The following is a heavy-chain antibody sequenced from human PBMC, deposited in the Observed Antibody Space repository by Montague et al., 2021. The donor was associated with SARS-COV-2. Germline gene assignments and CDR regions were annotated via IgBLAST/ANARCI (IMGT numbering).Heavy chain of an antibody. V-gene: IGHV4-34*01. J-gene: IGHJ6*03. CDR2: INHRGNT. CDR1: GGSLSDYY. Sequence: SETLSLTCAVYGGSLSDYYWSWVRRPPGKGLEWIGDINHRGNTNVSPNXKSRVTISVDTSKNQFSLKLTSVTAADSAVYYCARGQSGSYSGGWVPVALFDFYHYKDIWGRGTTVAVSS. CDR3: ARGQSGSYSGGWVPVALFDFYHYKDI. D-gene: IGHD6-25*01.